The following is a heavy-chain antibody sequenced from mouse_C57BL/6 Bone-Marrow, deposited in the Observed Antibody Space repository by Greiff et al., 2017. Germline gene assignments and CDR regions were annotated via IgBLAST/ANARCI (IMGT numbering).Heavy chain of an antibody. CDR3: ARQNYSNYDFDY. Sequence: EVKLMESGGGLVQPGGSLKLSCAASGFTFSDYYMYWVRQTPEKRLEWVAYISNGGGSTYYPDPVKGRFTISRDNAKNTLYLQMSRLKSEDTAMYYCARQNYSNYDFDYWGQGTTLTVSS. CDR2: ISNGGGST. D-gene: IGHD2-5*01. CDR1: GFTFSDYY. J-gene: IGHJ2*01. V-gene: IGHV5-12*01.